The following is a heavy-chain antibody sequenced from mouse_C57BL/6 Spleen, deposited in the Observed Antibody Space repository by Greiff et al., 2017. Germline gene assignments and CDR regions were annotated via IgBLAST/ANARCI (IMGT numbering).Heavy chain of an antibody. D-gene: IGHD2-5*01. CDR3: ARAYYSTSEWYGDV. CDR2: IYPGDGDT. Sequence: QVQLKQSGPELVKPGASVKISCKASGYAFSSSWMNWVKQRPGKGLEWIGRIYPGDGDTNYNGKFKGKATLTADKSSSTAYMQLSSLTSEDSAVYLCARAYYSTSEWYGDVWGTGTTVTVSS. CDR1: GYAFSSSW. J-gene: IGHJ1*03. V-gene: IGHV1-82*01.